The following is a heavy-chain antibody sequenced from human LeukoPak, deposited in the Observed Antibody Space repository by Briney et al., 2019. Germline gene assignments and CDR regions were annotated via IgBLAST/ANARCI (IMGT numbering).Heavy chain of an antibody. Sequence: GGSLRLSCAASGFTFNSYSMNWVRQAPGKGLEWVSSISGSNSYIYYADSVKGRFTISRDNSKNTLYLQMNSLRAEDTAVYYCAKGGNYDILTGYHPFDYWGQGILVTVSS. D-gene: IGHD3-9*01. J-gene: IGHJ4*02. CDR2: ISGSNSYI. CDR3: AKGGNYDILTGYHPFDY. CDR1: GFTFNSYS. V-gene: IGHV3-21*04.